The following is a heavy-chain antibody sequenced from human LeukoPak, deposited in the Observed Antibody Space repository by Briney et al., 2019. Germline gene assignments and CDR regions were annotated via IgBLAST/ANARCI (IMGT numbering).Heavy chain of an antibody. V-gene: IGHV5-51*01. CDR3: ARPRVAADARDGFDI. CDR1: GYSFITYW. J-gene: IGHJ3*02. D-gene: IGHD6-13*01. Sequence: GESLKISCKGSGYSFITYWIGWVRQMPGKGLEWMGIIYPGDSDTRYSPSFRGQVTISADKFISTAYLQWSSLKASDTAMYYCARPRVAADARDGFDIWAKGQWTPPLQ. CDR2: IYPGDSDT.